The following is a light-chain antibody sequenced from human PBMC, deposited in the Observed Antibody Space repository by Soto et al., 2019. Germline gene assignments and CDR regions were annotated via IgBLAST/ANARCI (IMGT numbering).Light chain of an antibody. CDR2: GAS. CDR3: QQYKNWPPLT. Sequence: PGERATLSCRASQRLSSNLAWYQQKPGQAPRLLIYGASTRATGIPARFSGSGSGTEFTLTISSLQSEDFAVYYCQQYKNWPPLTFGPGTKVDIK. J-gene: IGKJ3*01. CDR1: QRLSSN. V-gene: IGKV3-15*01.